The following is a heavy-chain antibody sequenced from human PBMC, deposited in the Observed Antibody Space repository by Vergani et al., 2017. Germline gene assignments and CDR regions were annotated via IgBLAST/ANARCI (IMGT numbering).Heavy chain of an antibody. J-gene: IGHJ6*02. V-gene: IGHV4-61*02. CDR3: ASDPLYSTTWPFLLLDMDA. D-gene: IGHD6-13*01. Sequence: QVQLQESGPGLVRPSQTLSLTCTVSGGSISSGSYYWSWFRQPAGKGLEWIGRFYTGGGTSYNPSLKSRVTISVDTSNNQFSLQLSSVTAADTAVYYCASDPLYSTTWPFLLLDMDAWGQGTTVTVSS. CDR2: FYTGGGT. CDR1: GGSISSGSYY.